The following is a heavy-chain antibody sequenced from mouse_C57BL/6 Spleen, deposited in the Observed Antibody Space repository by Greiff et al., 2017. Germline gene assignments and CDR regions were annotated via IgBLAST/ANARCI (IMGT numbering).Heavy chain of an antibody. CDR1: GFTFSSYA. V-gene: IGHV5-4*01. CDR2: ISDGGSYT. CDR3: ARDRSSYDAYAMAY. J-gene: IGHJ4*01. D-gene: IGHD1-1*01. Sequence: EVKLVESGGGLVKPGGSLKLSCAASGFTFSSYAMSWVRQTPEKRLEWVATISDGGSYTYYPDSVKGRFTISRDNAKNNLYLQMSHLKSEDTAMYYCARDRSSYDAYAMAYWGQGTSVTVSS.